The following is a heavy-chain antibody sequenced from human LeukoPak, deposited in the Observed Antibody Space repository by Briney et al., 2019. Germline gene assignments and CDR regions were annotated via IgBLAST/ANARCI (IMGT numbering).Heavy chain of an antibody. CDR3: AREGIAAALDY. V-gene: IGHV3-7*01. J-gene: IGHJ4*02. CDR2: IKQDGSEK. Sequence: PGGYLRLSCAASGFTFSSYWMSWVRQAPGKGLEWVANIKQDGSEKYYVDSVKGRFTISRDNAKNSLYLQMNSLRAEDTAVYYCAREGIAAALDYWGQGTLVTVSS. CDR1: GFTFSSYW. D-gene: IGHD6-13*01.